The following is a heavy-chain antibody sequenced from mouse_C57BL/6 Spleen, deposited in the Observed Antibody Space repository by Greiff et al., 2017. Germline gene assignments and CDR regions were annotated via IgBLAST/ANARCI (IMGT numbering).Heavy chain of an antibody. V-gene: IGHV1-64*01. CDR2: IHPNSGST. D-gene: IGHD1-1*01. CDR1: GYTFTSYW. J-gene: IGHJ4*01. CDR3: ARCPPFGSSPYYYAMDY. Sequence: VQLQQPGAELVKPGASVKLSCKASGYTFTSYWMHWVKQRPGQGLEWIGMIHPNSGSTHYNEKFKSKATLTVDKSSSTAYMQHSSLTSEDSAVYYCARCPPFGSSPYYYAMDYWGQGTSVTVSS.